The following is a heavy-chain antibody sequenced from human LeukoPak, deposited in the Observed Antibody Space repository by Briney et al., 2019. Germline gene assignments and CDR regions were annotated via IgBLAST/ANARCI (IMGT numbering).Heavy chain of an antibody. J-gene: IGHJ3*02. Sequence: ASVKVSCKASGYTFTSYYMHWVRQAPGQGLEWMGIINPSGGSTSYAQKFQGRVTMTRDTSTSTVYMELSSLRSEDTAVYYCAAANDYGDCVGAFDIWGQGTMVTVSS. CDR3: AAANDYGDCVGAFDI. D-gene: IGHD4-17*01. CDR1: GYTFTSYY. V-gene: IGHV1-46*01. CDR2: INPSGGST.